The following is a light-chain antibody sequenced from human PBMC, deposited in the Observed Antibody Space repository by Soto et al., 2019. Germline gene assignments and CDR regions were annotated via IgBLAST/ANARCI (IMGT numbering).Light chain of an antibody. CDR2: DVS. CDR3: SSYTSSSTLV. Sequence: QSALTQPASVSGSPGQSITISCTGTSSDVGNYNYVSWYQQHPGKAPKLMIYDVSNRPSGVSNRFSGSKSGNTASLTISGLPAEDQADYFCSSYTSSSTLVFGTGTKLTVL. V-gene: IGLV2-14*01. J-gene: IGLJ1*01. CDR1: SSDVGNYNY.